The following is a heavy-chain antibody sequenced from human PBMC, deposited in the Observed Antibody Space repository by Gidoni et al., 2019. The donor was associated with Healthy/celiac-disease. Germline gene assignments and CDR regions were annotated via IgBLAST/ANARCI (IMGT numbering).Heavy chain of an antibody. J-gene: IGHJ3*02. Sequence: QVQLPESGPGLVKPSENLSLPCTVSGGPLSSYYWSWIRQPAGKGLVRIGRIYPSGSTNYNPSLKSRVTMSVDTSKNQFSLKLSSVTAADTAVYYCARGDYCSGGSCYSAFDIWGQGTMVTVSS. D-gene: IGHD2-15*01. CDR2: IYPSGST. CDR1: GGPLSSYY. CDR3: ARGDYCSGGSCYSAFDI. V-gene: IGHV4-4*07.